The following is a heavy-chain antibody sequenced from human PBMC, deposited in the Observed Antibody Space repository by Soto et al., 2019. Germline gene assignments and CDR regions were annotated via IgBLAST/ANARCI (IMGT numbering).Heavy chain of an antibody. CDR3: ARSSGWYFGLYYYYMDV. D-gene: IGHD6-19*01. CDR1: GYTFTSYY. CDR2: INPSGGST. J-gene: IGHJ6*03. Sequence: GASVKVSCKASGYTFTSYYMHWVRQAPGQGLEWMGIINPSGGSTSYARKFQGRVTMTTDTSTSTAYMELSSLRSEDTAVYYCARSSGWYFGLYYYYMDVWGKGTTVTVSS. V-gene: IGHV1-46*01.